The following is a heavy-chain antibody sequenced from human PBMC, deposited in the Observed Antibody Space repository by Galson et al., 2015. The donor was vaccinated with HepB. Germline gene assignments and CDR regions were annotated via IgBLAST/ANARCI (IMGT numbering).Heavy chain of an antibody. J-gene: IGHJ2*01. CDR2: IDPSDSYT. D-gene: IGHD2-15*01. CDR3: ARHPQARPVAWYFDL. CDR1: GYSFTSYW. V-gene: IGHV5-10-1*01. Sequence: QSGAEVKKPGESLRISCKGSGYSFTSYWISWVRQMPGKGLEWMGRIDPSDSYTNYSPSFQGHVTISADKSISTAYLQWSSLKASDTAMYYCARHPQARPVAWYFDLWGRGTLVTVSS.